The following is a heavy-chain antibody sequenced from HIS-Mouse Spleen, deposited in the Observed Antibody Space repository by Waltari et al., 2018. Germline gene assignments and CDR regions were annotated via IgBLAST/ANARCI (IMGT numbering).Heavy chain of an antibody. CDR1: GGSCRGYY. J-gene: IGHJ4*02. CDR2: INHSGST. Sequence: QVQLQQWGAGLLKPSETLSLTCAVYGGSCRGYYWSWIRQPPGKGLEWIGEINHSGSTNYNPSLKSRVTISVDTSKNQFSLKLSSVTAADTAVYYCARGKGSSSWYYFDYWGQGTLVTVSS. D-gene: IGHD6-13*01. CDR3: ARGKGSSSWYYFDY. V-gene: IGHV4-34*01.